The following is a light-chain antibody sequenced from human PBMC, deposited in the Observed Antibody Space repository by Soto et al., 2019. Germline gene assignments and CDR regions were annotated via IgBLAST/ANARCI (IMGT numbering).Light chain of an antibody. CDR3: QQYKFSPPLA. J-gene: IGKJ4*01. V-gene: IGKV3-15*01. CDR2: DAS. Sequence: EIVMTQSPATLSVSPGEIATLSCRASQSVNSNLAWYRQKPGQAPRLLISDASTRATGVPARFSGRGSGTEVTLAISSLQSEDSGIYYCQQYKFSPPLALGGGTKVEIK. CDR1: QSVNSN.